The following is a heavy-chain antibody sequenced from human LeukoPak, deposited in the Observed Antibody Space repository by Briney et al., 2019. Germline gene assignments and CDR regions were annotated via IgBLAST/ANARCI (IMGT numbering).Heavy chain of an antibody. CDR3: ARLPPYCTTTSCFGPLFDC. Sequence: GESLKISCKASGYTFTTYWIAWVRQMPGKGLEWMGIIYPGDSDIRYSPSFQGQVTISADNSINTAYLQWSSLTASDTAVYYCARLPPYCTTTSCFGPLFDCWAQGTLVTVSS. J-gene: IGHJ4*02. CDR2: IYPGDSDI. V-gene: IGHV5-51*01. CDR1: GYTFTTYW. D-gene: IGHD2-2*01.